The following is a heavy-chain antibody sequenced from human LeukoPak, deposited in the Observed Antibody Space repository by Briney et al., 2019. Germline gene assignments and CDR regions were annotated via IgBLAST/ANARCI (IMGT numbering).Heavy chain of an antibody. CDR3: ARDYGSGSYYSNWFDP. V-gene: IGHV1-2*02. J-gene: IGHJ5*02. CDR2: INPNSGGT. CDR1: GYTFTGYY. D-gene: IGHD3-10*01. Sequence: ASVKVSCKASGYTFTGYYMHWVRQAPGQGLEWMGWINPNSGGTNYAQKFQGRVTMTRDTSISTAYMELRSLRSDDTAVYYCARDYGSGSYYSNWFDPWGQGTLVTVSS.